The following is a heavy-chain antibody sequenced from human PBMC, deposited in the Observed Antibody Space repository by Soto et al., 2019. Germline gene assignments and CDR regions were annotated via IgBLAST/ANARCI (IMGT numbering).Heavy chain of an antibody. V-gene: IGHV1-18*01. D-gene: IGHD3-22*01. CDR2: ISPYDDKT. CDR3: ARDPRSGYDSSGYYYTGAFDI. J-gene: IGHJ3*02. CDR1: GYTFIKYG. Sequence: ASVKVSCKASGYTFIKYGIAWVRQAPGQGLEWMGWISPYDDKTIYAQTFQGRVTLTADRSTRTVYLDLRSLKSNDTAVYYCARDPRSGYDSSGYYYTGAFDIWGQGTMVTVSS.